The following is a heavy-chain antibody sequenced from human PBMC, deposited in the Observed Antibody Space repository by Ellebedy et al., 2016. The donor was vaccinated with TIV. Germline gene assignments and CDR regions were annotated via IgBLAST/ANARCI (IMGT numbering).Heavy chain of an antibody. CDR1: GFSFSNFA. Sequence: GGSLRLSCAVSGFSFSNFAMNWVRQAPGKGLEWVTGIIGSGGSTKYVDSVKGRFTISRDNSKNTLFLQMNRLRGEDTAVYFCARSAKDHFYHAMDVWGQGTPVTVSS. V-gene: IGHV3-23*01. CDR3: ARSAKDHFYHAMDV. J-gene: IGHJ6*02. D-gene: IGHD2/OR15-2a*01. CDR2: IIGSGGST.